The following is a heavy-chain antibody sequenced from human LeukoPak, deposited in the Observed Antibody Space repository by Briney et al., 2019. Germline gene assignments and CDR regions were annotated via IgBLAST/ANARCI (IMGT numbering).Heavy chain of an antibody. V-gene: IGHV4-34*01. CDR2: INHSGST. CDR3: ARVAYPGYDFWSGYPYDAFDI. Sequence: SETLSLTSAVYVGSFSGYYWIWIRQPPGKGLEWIGDINHSGSTNFNPSLKSRVSISVVTSKNQFSLKLSSVTAADTAVYYCARVAYPGYDFWSGYPYDAFDIWGQGTMVTVSS. J-gene: IGHJ3*02. CDR1: VGSFSGYY. D-gene: IGHD3-3*01.